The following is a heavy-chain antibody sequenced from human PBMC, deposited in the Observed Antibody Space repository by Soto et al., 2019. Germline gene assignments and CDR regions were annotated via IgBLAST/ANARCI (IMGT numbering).Heavy chain of an antibody. CDR3: VGEGRLHWFES. V-gene: IGHV4-4*02. J-gene: IGHJ5*01. Sequence: SETLSLTCAVSGDSIKTETWWSWLRQLPGTGLEWIGEIKHTGDANANPALRSRVSMSVDRTKNQFFLNLRSVSAADTAVYFCVGEGRLHWFESWGQGTLVTVSS. CDR1: GDSIKTETW. CDR2: IKHTGDA.